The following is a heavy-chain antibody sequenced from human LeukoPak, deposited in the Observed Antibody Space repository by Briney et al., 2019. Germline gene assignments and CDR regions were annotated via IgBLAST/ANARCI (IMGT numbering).Heavy chain of an antibody. D-gene: IGHD2-2*01. CDR3: ARGGSVRYCSSTSCYAADRFFDY. CDR1: GYTFTGYY. V-gene: IGHV1-2*04. Sequence: ASVKVSCKASGYTFTGYYMHWVRQAPGQGLERMGWINPNSGGTNYAQKFQGWVTMTRDTSISTAYMELSRLRSDDTAVYYCARGGSVRYCSSTSCYAADRFFDYWGQGTLVTVSS. J-gene: IGHJ4*02. CDR2: INPNSGGT.